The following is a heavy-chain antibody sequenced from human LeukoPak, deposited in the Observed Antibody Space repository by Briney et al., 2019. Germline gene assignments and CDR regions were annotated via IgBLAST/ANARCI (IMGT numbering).Heavy chain of an antibody. D-gene: IGHD3-10*01. Sequence: GGSLRLSCGASGFIFSNYAMSWVRQAPGKGLEWVSAISGSGVYTYYADSVKGRFFISRDNAKRSVYLQLNSLRGDDTAVYFCARYGSGSDYRDPFDYWGQGTQVTVPS. V-gene: IGHV3-23*01. CDR3: ARYGSGSDYRDPFDY. CDR2: ISGSGVYT. CDR1: GFIFSNYA. J-gene: IGHJ4*02.